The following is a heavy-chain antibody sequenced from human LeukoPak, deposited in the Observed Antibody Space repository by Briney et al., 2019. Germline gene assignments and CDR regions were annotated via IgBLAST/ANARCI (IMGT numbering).Heavy chain of an antibody. Sequence: ASVKVSCKASGGTFSSYAISWVRQAPGQGLEWMGRIIPILGIANYAQKFQGRVTITADKSTSTAYMELSSLRAEDTAVYYCAGQEYNWNGFDYWGQGTLVTVSS. J-gene: IGHJ4*02. CDR3: AGQEYNWNGFDY. CDR2: IIPILGIA. D-gene: IGHD1-1*01. CDR1: GGTFSSYA. V-gene: IGHV1-69*04.